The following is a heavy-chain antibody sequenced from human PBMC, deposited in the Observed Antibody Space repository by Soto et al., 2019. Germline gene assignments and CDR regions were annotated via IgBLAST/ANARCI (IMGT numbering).Heavy chain of an antibody. V-gene: IGHV1-69*06. J-gene: IGHJ4*02. D-gene: IGHD3-22*01. Sequence: QVQLVQSGTEVKKPGSSVKVSCKASGGSLSTNPISWVRQAPGQGLEWMGGTGSGTGPENHAQKFQGRLTVTADTSPSTVYMELTNLSSEDTAVYYCARRDSSGFYRFFDSWGQGTLVTVSS. CDR1: GGSLSTNP. CDR2: TGSGTGPE. CDR3: ARRDSSGFYRFFDS.